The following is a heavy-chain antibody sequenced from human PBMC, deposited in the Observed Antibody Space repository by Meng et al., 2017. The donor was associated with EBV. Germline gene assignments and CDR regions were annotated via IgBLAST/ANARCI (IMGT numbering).Heavy chain of an antibody. CDR2: INSDGSST. D-gene: IGHD5-12*01. CDR3: AGGQQWLRSPYFDY. Sequence: EVQRGEYGGGLVQPGGSLRLSCAASGFTFSSYWMHWVRQAPGKGLVWVSRINSDGSSTSYADSMKGQFTISRDNAKNTLYLQMNSLRAEDTAVYYCAGGQQWLRSPYFDYWGQGTLVTVSS. CDR1: GFTFSSYW. J-gene: IGHJ4*02. V-gene: IGHV3/OR16-13*01.